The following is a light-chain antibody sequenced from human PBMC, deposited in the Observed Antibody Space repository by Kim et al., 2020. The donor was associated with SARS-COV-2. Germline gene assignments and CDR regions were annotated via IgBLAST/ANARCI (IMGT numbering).Light chain of an antibody. V-gene: IGKV1-33*01. CDR1: QDISNY. J-gene: IGKJ2*01. CDR3: QQYDNLPSYT. Sequence: SVGDRVTITCQASQDISNYLNWYQQKPGKAPKLLIYDASNLETGVPSRFSGSGSGTDFTFTISSLQPEDIATYYCQQYDNLPSYTFGQGTKVDIK. CDR2: DAS.